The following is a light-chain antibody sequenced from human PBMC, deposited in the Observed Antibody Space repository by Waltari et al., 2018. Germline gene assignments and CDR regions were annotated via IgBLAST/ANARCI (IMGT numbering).Light chain of an antibody. CDR1: SSNIGGNY. Sequence: QSVLTQPPSASGTPGQRVTISCSGSSSNIGGNYVYWYQQLPGTAPKLLIFSNYRRPSGVPDRFSGSKSGTSASLAISGLRSEDEADYFCATWDDSLSGVVFGGGTKVTVL. V-gene: IGLV1-47*02. CDR2: SNY. CDR3: ATWDDSLSGVV. J-gene: IGLJ2*01.